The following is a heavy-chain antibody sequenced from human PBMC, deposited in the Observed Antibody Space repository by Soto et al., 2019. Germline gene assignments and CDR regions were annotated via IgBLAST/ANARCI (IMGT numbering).Heavy chain of an antibody. CDR1: GYTFTGYY. CDR3: ARGPRKQLWLAYFDY. V-gene: IGHV1-2*02. J-gene: IGHJ4*02. D-gene: IGHD5-18*01. CDR2: INPNNADT. Sequence: ASVKVSCKASGYTFTGYYIHWARQVPGQGLEWMGWINPNNADTTSAQNFQGRVTMTTDTSISTAYMELRLRYDDTAVCYCARGPRKQLWLAYFDYWGQGTLVTVFS.